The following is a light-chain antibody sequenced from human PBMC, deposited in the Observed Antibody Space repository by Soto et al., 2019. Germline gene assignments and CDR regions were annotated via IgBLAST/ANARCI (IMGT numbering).Light chain of an antibody. CDR2: GAS. CDR1: QSVRSSY. J-gene: IGKJ2*01. V-gene: IGKV3-20*01. CDR3: QQYGSSSYT. Sequence: EIVLTQSPGTLSLSPGERATLSCRASQSVRSSYLAWYQQKPGQAPRLLIYGASGRATGIPDRFSGSGSGTDFTLTISRLEPEDFAVYYCQQYGSSSYTFGQGTKLEIK.